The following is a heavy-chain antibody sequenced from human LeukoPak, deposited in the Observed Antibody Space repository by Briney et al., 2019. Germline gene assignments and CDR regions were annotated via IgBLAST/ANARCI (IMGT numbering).Heavy chain of an antibody. Sequence: GALRLSFAASGFTFSYYYISWIRQAPGKGLEWGSYISSSGTTIYYADSVKGRFTISRDNAKNSLYLQMNSLRAEDTAVYYCARGRSSSPIYYYGMDVWGQGTTVTVSS. J-gene: IGHJ6*02. CDR3: ARGRSSSPIYYYGMDV. CDR2: ISSSGTTI. V-gene: IGHV3-11*01. D-gene: IGHD6-13*01. CDR1: GFTFSYYY.